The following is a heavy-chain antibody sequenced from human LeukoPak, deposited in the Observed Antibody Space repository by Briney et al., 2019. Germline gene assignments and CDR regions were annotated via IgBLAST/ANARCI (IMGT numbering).Heavy chain of an antibody. CDR2: ISSSGRTM. CDR1: GFNFSNYE. V-gene: IGHV3-48*03. D-gene: IGHD4-17*01. Sequence: GGSLRLSCAASGFNFSNYEMNWVRQAPGKGLEWVSYISSSGRTMYYADSVKGRFTISRDNFKNTLYLQMNSLRAEDTALYHCAKDPNGDYIGAFDMWGQGTMVTVSS. CDR3: AKDPNGDYIGAFDM. J-gene: IGHJ3*02.